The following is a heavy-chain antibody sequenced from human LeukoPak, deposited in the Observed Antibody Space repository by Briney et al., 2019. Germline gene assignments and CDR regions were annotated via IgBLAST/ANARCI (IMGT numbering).Heavy chain of an antibody. J-gene: IGHJ4*02. CDR1: GFTFSNYA. D-gene: IGHD1-26*01. Sequence: PGGSLRLSCAASGFTFSNYAMSWVRQAPGKGLEWVSGISGSDGSTYYADSVKGRFTISRDNSKNTLYLQMNSLRAEDTAVYYCAKNPWDVGEWELRFDYWGQGTLVTVSS. CDR2: ISGSDGST. V-gene: IGHV3-23*01. CDR3: AKNPWDVGEWELRFDY.